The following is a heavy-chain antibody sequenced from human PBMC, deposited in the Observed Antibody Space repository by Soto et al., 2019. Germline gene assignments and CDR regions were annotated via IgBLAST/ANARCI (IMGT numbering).Heavy chain of an antibody. Sequence: QVQLVQSGAEVKKPGSSVKVSCKASGGTFSSYTISWVRQAPGQGLEWMGRIIPILGIANYAQKFQGRVTITADKSTNTAYMELSSLRSEDTAVYYWARDSGSGWPTDYWGQGTLVTVSS. CDR1: GGTFSSYT. V-gene: IGHV1-69*08. CDR2: IIPILGIA. D-gene: IGHD6-19*01. J-gene: IGHJ4*02. CDR3: ARDSGSGWPTDY.